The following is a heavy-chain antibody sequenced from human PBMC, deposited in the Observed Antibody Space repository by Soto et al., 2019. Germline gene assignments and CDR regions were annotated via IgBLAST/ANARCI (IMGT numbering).Heavy chain of an antibody. CDR2: IIPILGIA. J-gene: IGHJ6*02. V-gene: IGHV1-69*02. CDR3: ASSSREGMATIDYYGMDV. Sequence: QVQLVQSGAEVKKPGSSVKVSCKASGGTFSSYTISWVRQAPGQGLEWMGRIIPILGIANYAQKFQGRVKIAAEXXTXTXXMELSSLRSEDTAVYYCASSSREGMATIDYYGMDVWGQGTTVTVSS. CDR1: GGTFSSYT. D-gene: IGHD5-12*01.